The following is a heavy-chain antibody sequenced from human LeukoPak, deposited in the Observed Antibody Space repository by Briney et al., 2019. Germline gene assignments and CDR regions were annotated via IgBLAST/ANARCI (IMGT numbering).Heavy chain of an antibody. D-gene: IGHD3-10*01. Sequence: PSETLSLTCTVSGGSISSSSYYWSWIRQPAGKGLEWIGRIYTSGSTNYNPSLKSRVTISVDTSKNQFSLKLSSVTAADTAVYYCARDEVTMVRGVIITAYYMDVWGKGTTVTVSS. CDR3: ARDEVTMVRGVIITAYYMDV. J-gene: IGHJ6*03. CDR2: IYTSGST. CDR1: GGSISSSSYY. V-gene: IGHV4-61*02.